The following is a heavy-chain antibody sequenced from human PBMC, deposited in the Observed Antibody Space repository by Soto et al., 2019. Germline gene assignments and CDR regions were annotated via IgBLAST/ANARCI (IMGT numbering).Heavy chain of an antibody. D-gene: IGHD2-21*02. Sequence: SETLSLTCTVSGGSISSTSYYWGWIRQHPERGLEWLGYISYTAYTYYNPSLRSRLNISLDTSKNQFSLNLNSVTAADTAVYYCARYGGDCPFDYWGQGTLVTVSS. V-gene: IGHV4-31*03. CDR3: ARYGGDCPFDY. CDR2: ISYTAYT. J-gene: IGHJ4*02. CDR1: GGSISSTSYY.